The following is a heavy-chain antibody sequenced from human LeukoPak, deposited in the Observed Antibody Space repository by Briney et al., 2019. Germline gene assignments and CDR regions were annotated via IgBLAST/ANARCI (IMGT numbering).Heavy chain of an antibody. J-gene: IGHJ4*02. Sequence: GRSLRLSCAASGFTFSSYGMHWVRQAPGKGLEWVAVISYDGSNKYYADSVKGRFTISRDNSKNTLYLQMNSLRAEDTAVYYCAREYEDSSSWYVLDYWGQGTLVTVSS. CDR2: ISYDGSNK. CDR1: GFTFSSYG. CDR3: AREYEDSSSWYVLDY. D-gene: IGHD6-13*01. V-gene: IGHV3-30*03.